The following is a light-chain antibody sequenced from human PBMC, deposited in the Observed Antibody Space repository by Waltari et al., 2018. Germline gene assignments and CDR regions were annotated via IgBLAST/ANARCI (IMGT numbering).Light chain of an antibody. CDR2: DND. J-gene: IGLJ3*02. Sequence: QSVLTQPPSVSAAPGQKVTISCSGSSSSIGNNFVSRYQQFPGTVPKLLIYDNDKRPSGIPARFSASKSGTSATLGITGLQTGDEADYYCGTWDSSLSVGVFGGGTKLTVL. CDR3: GTWDSSLSVGV. V-gene: IGLV1-51*01. CDR1: SSSIGNNF.